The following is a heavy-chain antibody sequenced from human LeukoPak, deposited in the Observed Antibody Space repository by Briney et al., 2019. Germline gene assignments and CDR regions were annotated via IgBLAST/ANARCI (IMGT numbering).Heavy chain of an antibody. CDR1: GYTFTSYA. V-gene: IGHV7-4-1*02. CDR2: INTNTGKP. CDR3: ARAASLDY. J-gene: IGHJ4*02. Sequence: ASVTVSCKASGYTFTSYAMNWVRQAPGQGLEWMGWINTNTGKPTYAQGFTGRFVFSLDSSVSTAYLQINSLNAEGTAVYYRARAASLDYWGQGTLVTVSS. D-gene: IGHD2-2*01.